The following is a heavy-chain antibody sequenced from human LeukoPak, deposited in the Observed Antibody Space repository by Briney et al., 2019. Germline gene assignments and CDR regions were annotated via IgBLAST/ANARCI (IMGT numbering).Heavy chain of an antibody. D-gene: IGHD3-10*01. CDR3: EKDPQLVWFQGAWFDP. Sequence: GGSLRLSCAASGFTFSSYAMSWVRQAPGKGLEWVSAISGSGGSTYYADSVKGRFSISRDNSKNTLYLQMNSLRAEDTAVYYCEKDPQLVWFQGAWFDPWGQGTLVTVSS. J-gene: IGHJ5*02. CDR2: ISGSGGST. CDR1: GFTFSSYA. V-gene: IGHV3-23*01.